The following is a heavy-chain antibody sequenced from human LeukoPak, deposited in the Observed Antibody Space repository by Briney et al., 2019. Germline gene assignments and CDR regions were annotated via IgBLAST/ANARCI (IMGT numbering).Heavy chain of an antibody. V-gene: IGHV4-34*01. D-gene: IGHD3-9*01. Sequence: KPSETLSLTCAVYGGSFSGHYWSWIRQPPGKGLEWIGEINHSGSINYNPSLKSRVTISVDTSKKQFSLKVTSVTAADTAVYYCARGQYYDILTGHYKNWFDPWGQGTLVTVSS. J-gene: IGHJ5*02. CDR1: GGSFSGHY. CDR2: INHSGSI. CDR3: ARGQYYDILTGHYKNWFDP.